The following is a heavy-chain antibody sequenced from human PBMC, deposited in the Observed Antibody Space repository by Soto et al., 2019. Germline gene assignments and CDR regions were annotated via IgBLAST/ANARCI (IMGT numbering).Heavy chain of an antibody. CDR1: EYTFTNYD. CDR2: MNPNSGNT. CDR3: SLGYCSGVICSDYYYYDMGV. J-gene: IGHJ6*02. V-gene: IGHV1-8*01. D-gene: IGHD2-15*01. Sequence: ASVKVSCKASEYTFTNYDINWVRQATGQGLEWMGWMNPNSGNTAYAQKFQGRVTMTRDTSIRTAYMELSSLRSEGTAVYYCSLGYCSGVICSDYYYYDMGVWGQGTTVTVSS.